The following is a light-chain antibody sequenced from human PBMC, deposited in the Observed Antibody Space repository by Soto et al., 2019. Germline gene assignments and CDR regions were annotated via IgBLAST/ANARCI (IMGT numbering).Light chain of an antibody. J-gene: IGKJ5*01. CDR3: QQHRSSPIT. CDR1: QSVSSNF. V-gene: IGKV3-20*01. CDR2: GAS. Sequence: EIVLTQSPGTLSLSPGERATLSCRASQSVSSNFLAWYQQKPGQAPRLLIYGASSRATGIPDRFSGSGSGTDFTLTISRLEPEDFAVYYRQQHRSSPITFGQGIRLEIK.